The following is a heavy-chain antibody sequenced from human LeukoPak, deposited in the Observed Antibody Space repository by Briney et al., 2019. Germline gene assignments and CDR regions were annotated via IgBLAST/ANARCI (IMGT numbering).Heavy chain of an antibody. CDR2: ISWNSGSI. V-gene: IGHV3-9*03. J-gene: IGHJ4*02. D-gene: IGHD6-13*01. CDR1: GFTFDDYA. CDR3: AKDRYSSSWYVFDY. Sequence: RSGGSLRLSCAASGFTFDDYAMHWVRRAPGKGLEWVSGISWNSGSIGYADSVKGRFTISRDNAKNSLYLQMNSLRAEDMALYYCAKDRYSSSWYVFDYWGQGTLVTVSS.